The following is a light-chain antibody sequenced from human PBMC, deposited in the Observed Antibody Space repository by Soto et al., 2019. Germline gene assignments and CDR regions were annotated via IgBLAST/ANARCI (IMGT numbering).Light chain of an antibody. Sequence: EIVMTPSPATLSVSPVERATLSCRASQSVDSNLAWYQQKPGQAPRLLIFGASTRATGIPARFSGSGSGTDFTLTISSLQSEDFGVYFCQQYDNWPLTFGGGTKVDIK. CDR2: GAS. CDR1: QSVDSN. CDR3: QQYDNWPLT. V-gene: IGKV3D-15*01. J-gene: IGKJ4*01.